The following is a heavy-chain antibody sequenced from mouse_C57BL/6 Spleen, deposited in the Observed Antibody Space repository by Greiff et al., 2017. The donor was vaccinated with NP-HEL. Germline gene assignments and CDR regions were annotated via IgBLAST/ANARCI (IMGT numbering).Heavy chain of an antibody. CDR3: ARKGYDSNYGFAY. D-gene: IGHD2-5*01. V-gene: IGHV1-47*01. Sequence: QVQLQQSGAELVKPGASVKMSCKASGYTFTTYPIEWMKQNHGKSLEWIGNFHPYNDDTKYNEKFKGKATLTVETSSSTVYLERSRLTSDDSAVYYCARKGYDSNYGFAYWGQGTLVTVSA. CDR2: FHPYNDDT. J-gene: IGHJ3*01. CDR1: GYTFTTYP.